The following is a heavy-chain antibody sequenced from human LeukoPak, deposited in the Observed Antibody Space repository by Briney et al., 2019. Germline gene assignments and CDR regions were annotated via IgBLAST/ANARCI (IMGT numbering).Heavy chain of an antibody. Sequence: SVKVSCKASGYTFTGYYMHWVRRAPGQGPEWMGWINPNSGGTNYAQKFQGRVTMTRDTSISTAYMELSRLRSDDTAVYYCARDLCPGGGSCYVDWFDPWGQGTLVTVSS. CDR2: INPNSGGT. D-gene: IGHD2-15*01. J-gene: IGHJ5*02. V-gene: IGHV1-2*02. CDR1: GYTFTGYY. CDR3: ARDLCPGGGSCYVDWFDP.